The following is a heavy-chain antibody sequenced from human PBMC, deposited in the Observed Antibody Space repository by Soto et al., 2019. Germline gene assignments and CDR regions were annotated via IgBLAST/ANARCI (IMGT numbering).Heavy chain of an antibody. CDR1: VTSISSYY. Sequence: SETLSLTCTVSVTSISSYYWSLIRQPPGRGLEWIANIHYSGTTNYNPSLASRVTISVDTSKNQFSLKMTSVTAADRAIYFCARYNSYAIDYWGRGTLVTVSS. V-gene: IGHV4-59*01. J-gene: IGHJ4*02. CDR3: ARYNSYAIDY. CDR2: IHYSGTT. D-gene: IGHD2-8*01.